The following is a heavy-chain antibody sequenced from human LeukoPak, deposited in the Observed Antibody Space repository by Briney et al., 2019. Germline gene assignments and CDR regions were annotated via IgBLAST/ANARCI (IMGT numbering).Heavy chain of an antibody. Sequence: SETLSLTCTVSGYSISSGYYWGWIRQPPGKGLEWIGSIYHSGSTYYNPSLKSRVTISVDTSKNQFSLKLSSVTAADTAVYYCARDSGGGYGDYSDYWGQGTLVTVSS. D-gene: IGHD5-12*01. J-gene: IGHJ4*02. V-gene: IGHV4-38-2*02. CDR3: ARDSGGGYGDYSDY. CDR2: IYHSGST. CDR1: GYSISSGYY.